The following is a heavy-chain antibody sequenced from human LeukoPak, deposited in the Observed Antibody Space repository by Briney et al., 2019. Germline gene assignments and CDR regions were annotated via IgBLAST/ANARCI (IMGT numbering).Heavy chain of an antibody. Sequence: SVKVSCKASGGTFSSYAISWVRQAPGQGLEWMGGIIPIFGTANYAQKFQGRVTITADESTSTAYMELSSLRSEDTAVYYCARSPMVRGVMLPDYYYYYYMDVWGKGTTVTISS. V-gene: IGHV1-69*01. CDR1: GGTFSSYA. D-gene: IGHD3-10*01. J-gene: IGHJ6*03. CDR3: ARSPMVRGVMLPDYYYYYYMDV. CDR2: IIPIFGTA.